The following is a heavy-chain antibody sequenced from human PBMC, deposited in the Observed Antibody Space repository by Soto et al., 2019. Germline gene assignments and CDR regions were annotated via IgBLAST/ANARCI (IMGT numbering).Heavy chain of an antibody. D-gene: IGHD2-21*02. Sequence: GGSLRLSCAASGFTFSSYWMSWVRQAPGKGLEWVANIKQDGSEKYYVDSVKGRFTISRDNAKNSLYLQMNSLRAEDTAVYYCARDGHIVVVTANRYGMDVWGQGTTVTV. V-gene: IGHV3-7*01. CDR2: IKQDGSEK. CDR1: GFTFSSYW. J-gene: IGHJ6*02. CDR3: ARDGHIVVVTANRYGMDV.